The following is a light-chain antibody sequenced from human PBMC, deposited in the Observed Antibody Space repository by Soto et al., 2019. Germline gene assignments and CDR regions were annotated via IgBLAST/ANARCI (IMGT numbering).Light chain of an antibody. J-gene: IGKJ5*01. CDR3: QQANSLSIT. Sequence: DIKMTQSPSSVSGYVGDRVIISCRASQDISSNLAWYQQRPGKAPKLLIYDASSLQSGVPSRFSGSGSGTDFTLSISGLQPEDFGTYYCQQANSLSITFGQRTRLATK. CDR1: QDISSN. V-gene: IGKV1-12*01. CDR2: DAS.